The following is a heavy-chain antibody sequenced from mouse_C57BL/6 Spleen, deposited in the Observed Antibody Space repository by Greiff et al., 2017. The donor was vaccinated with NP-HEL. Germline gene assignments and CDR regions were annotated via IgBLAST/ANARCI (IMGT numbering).Heavy chain of an antibody. CDR3: ARGVDAFAY. V-gene: IGHV1-54*01. CDR1: GYAFTNYL. Sequence: VKLQESGAELVRPGTSVKVSCKASGYAFTNYLIEWVKQRPGQGLEWIGVINPGSGGTNYNGKFKGKATLTADKSSSTAYMQLSSLTSEDSAVYFCARGVDAFAYWGQGTLVTVSA. CDR2: INPGSGGT. D-gene: IGHD1-1*01. J-gene: IGHJ3*01.